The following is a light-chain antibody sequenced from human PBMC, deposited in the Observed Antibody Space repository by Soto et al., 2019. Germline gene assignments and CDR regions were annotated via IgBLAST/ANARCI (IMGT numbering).Light chain of an antibody. CDR1: IDDVGAYHY. CDR2: EVT. V-gene: IGLV2-8*01. CDR3: SSYGGFNNVI. Sequence: QSALTQPPSASGSPGQSVTISCTGTIDDVGAYHYVPWYRQFPGEAPQLIIYEVTKRPSGVPDRFSGSKSGNTASLTVSGLQADDEADYYCSSYGGFNNVIFGGGTKLTVL. J-gene: IGLJ2*01.